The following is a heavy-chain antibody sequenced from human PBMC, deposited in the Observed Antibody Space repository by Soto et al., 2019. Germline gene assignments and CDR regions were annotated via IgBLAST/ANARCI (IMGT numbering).Heavy chain of an antibody. CDR1: GYTFTSYG. CDR3: ARDRDTMVRAFYGMDV. D-gene: IGHD3-10*01. V-gene: IGHV1-2*04. J-gene: IGHJ6*02. CDR2: INPSSGGT. Sequence: ASVKVSCKASGYTFTSYGISWVRQAPGQGLEWMGWINPSSGGTNYAQKFQGWVTMTRDTSISTAYMELSRLRSDDTAVYYCARDRDTMVRAFYGMDVWGQGTTVTAP.